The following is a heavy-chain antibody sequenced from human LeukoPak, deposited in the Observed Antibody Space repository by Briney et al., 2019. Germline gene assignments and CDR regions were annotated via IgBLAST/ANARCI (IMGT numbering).Heavy chain of an antibody. J-gene: IGHJ4*02. D-gene: IGHD3-3*01. V-gene: IGHV3-7*01. CDR3: AREQIFGVVIIKSYFDY. CDR1: GFTFSSYW. Sequence: GGSLRLSCAASGFTFSSYWMSWVRQAPGKGLEWVANIKQDGSGKYYVDSVKGRFTISRDNAKNSLYLQVNSLRAEDRAVYYCAREQIFGVVIIKSYFDYWGQGTLVTVSS. CDR2: IKQDGSGK.